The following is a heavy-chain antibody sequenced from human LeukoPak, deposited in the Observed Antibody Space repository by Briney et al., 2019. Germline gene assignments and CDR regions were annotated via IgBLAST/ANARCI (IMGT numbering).Heavy chain of an antibody. CDR3: ARGGSYDFWSKYYFDY. CDR2: IWYDGSNK. Sequence: GGSLRLSCAASGFTFSSYGMHWVRQAPGKGLEWVAVIWYDGSNKYYADSVKGRFTISRDNSKNTLYLQMNSLRAEDTAVYYCARGGSYDFWSKYYFDYWGQGTLVTVSS. D-gene: IGHD3-3*01. J-gene: IGHJ4*02. CDR1: GFTFSSYG. V-gene: IGHV3-33*08.